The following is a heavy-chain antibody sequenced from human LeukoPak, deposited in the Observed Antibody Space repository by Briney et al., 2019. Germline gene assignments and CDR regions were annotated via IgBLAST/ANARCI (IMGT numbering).Heavy chain of an antibody. D-gene: IGHD3-22*01. CDR2: ISYDGSNK. V-gene: IGHV3-30*03. CDR1: GFTFSSYG. CDR3: ARNSHAYDSSAVEDY. Sequence: GGSLRLSCAASGFTFSSYGMHWVRQAPGKGLEWVAVISYDGSNKYYADSVKGRFTISRDNSKNTLYLQMNSLRAEDTAVYYCARNSHAYDSSAVEDYWGQGTLVTVSS. J-gene: IGHJ4*02.